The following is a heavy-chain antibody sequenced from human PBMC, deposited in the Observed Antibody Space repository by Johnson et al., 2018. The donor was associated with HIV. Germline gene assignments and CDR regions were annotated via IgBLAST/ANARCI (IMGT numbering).Heavy chain of an antibody. CDR3: ARFRSSNWFDALDI. D-gene: IGHD6-13*01. Sequence: VQLVESGGGLIQPGGSLRLSCAASGFTVSSNYMSWVRQAPGKGLEWVSVIYSGGSTYYADSVKGRFTISRDNSKNTLYLQMNSLRAEDTAVYYCARFRSSNWFDALDIWGQGTMVTVSA. CDR1: GFTVSSNY. CDR2: IYSGGST. J-gene: IGHJ3*02. V-gene: IGHV3-53*01.